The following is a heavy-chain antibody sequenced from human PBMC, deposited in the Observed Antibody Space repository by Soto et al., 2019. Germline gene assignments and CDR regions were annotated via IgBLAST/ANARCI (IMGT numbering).Heavy chain of an antibody. Sequence: EVQLVESGGGLVQPGGSLRLSCGASGFDFGNYWMHWVRQAPGKGLVWVSRINGDGSDTKYADSVKGRFTISRDNARNTVYLQMNSLRADDTAVYYCARDQTTGDWFDAWGQGALVTVSS. CDR2: INGDGSDT. D-gene: IGHD4-17*01. CDR3: ARDQTTGDWFDA. CDR1: GFDFGNYW. V-gene: IGHV3-74*03. J-gene: IGHJ5*02.